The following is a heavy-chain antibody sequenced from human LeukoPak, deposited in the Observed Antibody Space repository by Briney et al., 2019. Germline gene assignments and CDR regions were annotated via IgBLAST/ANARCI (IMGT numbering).Heavy chain of an antibody. D-gene: IGHD6-13*01. CDR3: ARPNLMAASSNDAFDI. J-gene: IGHJ3*02. CDR1: GYSFTTYW. CDR2: IFPGDSDT. V-gene: IGHV5-51*01. Sequence: PGESLKISCKGSGYSFTTYWIGWVRQMPGKGLEWMAIIFPGDSDTRYSPSIRGQVTISADKSISTAYLQWRSLKASDTAMYYCARPNLMAASSNDAFDIWGQGTMVTVSS.